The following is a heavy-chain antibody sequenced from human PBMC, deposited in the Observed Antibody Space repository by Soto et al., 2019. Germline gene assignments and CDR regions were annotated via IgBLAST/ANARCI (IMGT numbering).Heavy chain of an antibody. D-gene: IGHD6-13*01. Sequence: VASVKVSCKVSGYTLTELSMHWVRQAPGKGLEWMGGFDPEDGDTNYAQKFQGRVTMTRDTSISTAYMELSRLRSDDTAVYYCARGHAGTGQYNWFDPWGQGTLVTVSS. J-gene: IGHJ5*02. CDR2: FDPEDGDT. CDR1: GYTLTELS. V-gene: IGHV1-24*01. CDR3: ARGHAGTGQYNWFDP.